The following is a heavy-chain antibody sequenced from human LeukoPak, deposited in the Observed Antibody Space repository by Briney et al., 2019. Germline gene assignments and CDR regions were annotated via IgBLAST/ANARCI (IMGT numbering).Heavy chain of an antibody. J-gene: IGHJ4*02. CDR1: GFTFSSYS. V-gene: IGHV3-48*04. CDR2: ISSSSSTI. Sequence: PGGSLRLSCAASGFTFSSYSMNWVRQAPGKGLEWVSYISSSSSTIYYADSVKGRFTISRDNAKNSLCLQMNSLRAEDTAVYYCARGIVGATTVFDYWGQGTLVTVSS. D-gene: IGHD1-26*01. CDR3: ARGIVGATTVFDY.